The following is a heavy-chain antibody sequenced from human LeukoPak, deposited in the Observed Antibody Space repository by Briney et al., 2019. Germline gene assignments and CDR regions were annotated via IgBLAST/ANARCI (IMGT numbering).Heavy chain of an antibody. V-gene: IGHV3-23*01. J-gene: IGHJ4*02. CDR2: ISGSGGST. CDR3: AVSTIAARPGY. D-gene: IGHD6-6*01. Sequence: GGSLRLSCAASGFTFSSYAMRWVRQAPGKGLEWVSAISGSGGSTYYADSVKGRFTISRDNSKNTLYLQMNSLRAEDTAVYYCAVSTIAARPGYWGQGTLVTVSS. CDR1: GFTFSSYA.